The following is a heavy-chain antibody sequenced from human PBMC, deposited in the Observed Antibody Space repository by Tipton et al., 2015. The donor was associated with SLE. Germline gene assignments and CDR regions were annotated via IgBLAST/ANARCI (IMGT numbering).Heavy chain of an antibody. J-gene: IGHJ6*02. V-gene: IGHV3-30*04. CDR3: AKVGALGGYYYYYGMDV. CDR1: GFTFSSYA. CDR2: ISYDGSNK. Sequence: SLRLSCAASGFTFSSYAMHWVRQAPGKGLEWVAVISYDGSNKYYADSVKGRFTISRDNSKNTLYLQMNSLRAEDTAVYYCAKVGALGGYYYYYGMDVWGQGTTVTVSS. D-gene: IGHD1-26*01.